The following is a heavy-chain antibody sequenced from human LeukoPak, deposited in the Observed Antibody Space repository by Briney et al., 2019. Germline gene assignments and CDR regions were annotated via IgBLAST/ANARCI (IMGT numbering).Heavy chain of an antibody. V-gene: IGHV3-23*01. CDR1: GFSYPSYA. CDR3: AKGEGHDILTGHTY. Sequence: GGPLRLYCQASGFSYPSYAMSLVRQAPGPGLEWVLGVGGSGGSTYYTESVKGRFPVSKDNSKKTLYLQMNSLRVEDTGVFYCAKGEGHDILTGHTYWGQGTLVTVSS. CDR2: VGGSGGST. J-gene: IGHJ4*02. D-gene: IGHD3-9*01.